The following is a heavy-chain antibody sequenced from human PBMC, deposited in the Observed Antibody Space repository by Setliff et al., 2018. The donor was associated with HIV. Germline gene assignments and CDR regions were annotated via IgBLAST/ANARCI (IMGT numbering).Heavy chain of an antibody. D-gene: IGHD3-22*01. V-gene: IGHV4-39*01. CDR3: ARAFFFDTSGYRSYYHYMDV. CDR2: IYFSGNT. Sequence: ETLSLTCTVSGGSISSSRYYWGWIRQPPGKGLEWIASIYFSGNTRYNPSLKSRVTISVDTSKNQFSLKLRCVTASDTATYYCARAFFFDTSGYRSYYHYMDVWGKGTTVTVSS. CDR1: GGSISSSRYY. J-gene: IGHJ6*03.